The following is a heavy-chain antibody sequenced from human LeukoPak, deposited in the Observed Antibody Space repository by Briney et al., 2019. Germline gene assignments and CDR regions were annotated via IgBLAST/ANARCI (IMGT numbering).Heavy chain of an antibody. V-gene: IGHV3-74*01. CDR1: GITYSYYW. CDR3: AREGGYDPFEY. Sequence: GGSLRLSCAASGITYSYYWMHWVRQAPGKGLVWVSRIDADGSSATYADYVKGRFTISRDNAKNTLYLQMNSLRAEDTAVYYCAREGGYDPFEYWGQGTLVTVSS. J-gene: IGHJ4*02. CDR2: IDADGSSA. D-gene: IGHD5-12*01.